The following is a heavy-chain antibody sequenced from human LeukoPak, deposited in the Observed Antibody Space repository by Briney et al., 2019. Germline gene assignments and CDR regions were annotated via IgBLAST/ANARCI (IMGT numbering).Heavy chain of an antibody. V-gene: IGHV1-69*06. CDR1: GGTFSSYA. CDR3: AREKGGYSYGYFDY. D-gene: IGHD5-18*01. J-gene: IGHJ4*02. Sequence: GASVKVSCKASGGTFSSYAISWVRQAPGQGLEWMGGIIPIFGTANYAQKFQGRVTITADKSTSTAYMELSSLRSEDTAVYYCAREKGGYSYGYFDYWGQGTLVTVSS. CDR2: IIPIFGTA.